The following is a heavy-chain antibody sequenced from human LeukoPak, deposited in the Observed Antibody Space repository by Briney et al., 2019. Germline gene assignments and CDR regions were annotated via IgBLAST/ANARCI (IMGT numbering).Heavy chain of an antibody. J-gene: IGHJ6*02. CDR1: GGSISSYY. CDR3: ARSGHYGSGSYYNDYYYGMDV. V-gene: IGHV4-59*01. D-gene: IGHD3-10*01. Sequence: SETLSLTCTVSGGSISSYYWSWIRQPPGKGLEWIGYIYYSGSTNYNPSPKSRVTISVDTSKNQFSLKLSSVTAADTAVYYCARSGHYGSGSYYNDYYYGMDVWGQGTTVTVSS. CDR2: IYYSGST.